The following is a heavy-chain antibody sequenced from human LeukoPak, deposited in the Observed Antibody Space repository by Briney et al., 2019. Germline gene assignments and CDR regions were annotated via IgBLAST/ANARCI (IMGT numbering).Heavy chain of an antibody. CDR1: GGSFSGYY. CDR2: INHSGST. CDR3: ARRPGYSAYARYFDL. V-gene: IGHV4-34*01. D-gene: IGHD5-12*01. Sequence: SETLSLTCAVYGGSFSGYYWSWIRQPPGKGLEWIGEINHSGSTNYNPSLKSQVTISLDTSKNQFSLRLTSVTAADTAVYYCARRPGYSAYARYFDLWGRGTLVSVSS. J-gene: IGHJ2*01.